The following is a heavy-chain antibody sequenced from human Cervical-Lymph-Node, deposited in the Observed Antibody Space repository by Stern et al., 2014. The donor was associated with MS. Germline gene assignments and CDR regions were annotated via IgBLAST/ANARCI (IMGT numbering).Heavy chain of an antibody. V-gene: IGHV3-43*01. D-gene: IGHD5-18*01. CDR3: VRGTYIYGDH. J-gene: IGHJ4*02. Sequence: EEQLVESGGVVVQPGGSLRLSCGASGFTFDDYPMHWVRQSPEKGLEWVSLISWNGETTDYVDSVKGRFIISRDNSNKSLYLQVNSLRIEDTALYYCVRGTYIYGDHWGQGTLVTVSS. CDR1: GFTFDDYP. CDR2: ISWNGETT.